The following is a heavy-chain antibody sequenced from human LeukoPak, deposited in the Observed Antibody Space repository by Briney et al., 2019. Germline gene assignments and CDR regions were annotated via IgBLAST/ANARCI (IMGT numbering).Heavy chain of an antibody. V-gene: IGHV3-53*04. J-gene: IGHJ4*02. CDR2: IYSGGST. Sequence: PGGSLRLSCAASGFTVSSNSMSCVRQAPGKGLEWVSVIYSGGSTYYADSVKGRFTISRHNSKSTLYLQMNSLRAEDTAVYYCARLYGTFLEWSPYFDYWGQGTLVTVSS. CDR3: ARLYGTFLEWSPYFDY. D-gene: IGHD3-3*02. CDR1: GFTVSSNS.